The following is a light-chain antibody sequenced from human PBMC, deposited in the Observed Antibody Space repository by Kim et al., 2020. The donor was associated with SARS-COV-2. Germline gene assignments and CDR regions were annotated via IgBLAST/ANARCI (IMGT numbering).Light chain of an antibody. CDR3: NSRDSSGNLVV. V-gene: IGLV3-19*01. CDR2: GKN. J-gene: IGLJ2*01. Sequence: SSELTQDPAVSVALGQTVRITCQGDSLRSYYASWYQQKPGQAPVLVIYGKNNRPSGIPDRFSGSSSGNTASLPITGAQAEDEADYYCNSRDSSGNLVVFG. CDR1: SLRSYY.